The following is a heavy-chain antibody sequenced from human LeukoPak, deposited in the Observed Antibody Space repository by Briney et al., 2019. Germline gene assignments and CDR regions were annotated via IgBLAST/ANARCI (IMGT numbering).Heavy chain of an antibody. Sequence: SETLSLTCTVSGGSISSGDYYWSWIRQPPGKGLEWIGYIYYSGSTYYNPSLKSRVTISVDTSKNQFSLKLSSVTAADTAVYYCASYSGYDTPRLDYWGQGTLVTVSS. CDR1: GGSISSGDYY. J-gene: IGHJ4*02. D-gene: IGHD5-12*01. CDR2: IYYSGST. CDR3: ASYSGYDTPRLDY. V-gene: IGHV4-30-4*01.